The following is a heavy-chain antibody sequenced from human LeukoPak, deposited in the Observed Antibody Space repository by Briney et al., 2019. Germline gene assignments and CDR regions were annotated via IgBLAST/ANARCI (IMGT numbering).Heavy chain of an antibody. CDR1: GYTFTKYG. J-gene: IGHJ3*02. V-gene: IGHV1-18*01. Sequence: ASVKVSCKASGYTFTKYGVSWVRQAPGQGLEWMGWISAYNGDIKYAQRGKGRLTMTTDTSTSTVYMELRSLRSDDTAVYYCARESGSDAFDIWGQGTMVTVSS. CDR3: ARESGSDAFDI. CDR2: ISAYNGDI.